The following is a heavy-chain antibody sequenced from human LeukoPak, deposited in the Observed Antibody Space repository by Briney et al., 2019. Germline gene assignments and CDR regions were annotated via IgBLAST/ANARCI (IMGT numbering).Heavy chain of an antibody. CDR3: ARDSPWLPDPY. Sequence: GGSLRLSCAASGFTFSTYWMHWVRQAPGKGLVWVSRINTDGSDISYADSVRGRFTISRDNARNTLYLQMNSLRADDTAVYYCARDSPWLPDPYWGQGTLVSVS. CDR2: INTDGSDI. CDR1: GFTFSTYW. J-gene: IGHJ4*02. V-gene: IGHV3-74*03. D-gene: IGHD5-24*01.